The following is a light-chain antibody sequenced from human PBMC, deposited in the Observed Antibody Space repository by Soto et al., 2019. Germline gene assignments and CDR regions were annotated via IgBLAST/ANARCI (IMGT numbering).Light chain of an antibody. V-gene: IGKV1-17*01. Sequence: DIQMTQSPSSLSASLGDRVTITCRASQGIRNGLGWYQQKPGKAPKRLIYAASTLQSGVPSRFSGSGSGTEFTLTISSLQPEDFATYYCLQHNNYPLTFGGGTKVEIK. CDR1: QGIRNG. J-gene: IGKJ4*01. CDR2: AAS. CDR3: LQHNNYPLT.